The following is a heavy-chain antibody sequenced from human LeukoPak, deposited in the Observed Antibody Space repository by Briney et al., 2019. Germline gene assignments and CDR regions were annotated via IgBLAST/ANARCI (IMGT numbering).Heavy chain of an antibody. J-gene: IGHJ6*02. D-gene: IGHD6-19*01. V-gene: IGHV1-3*01. CDR1: GYTFTSYA. CDR3: ARGRVAGTNYYYYGMDV. CDR2: INAGNGNT. Sequence: ASVKVSCKASGYTFTSYAMHWVRQAPGQRLEWMGWINAGNGNTKYSQKFQGRVTITRDTSASTAYMELSSLRSDDTAVYYCARGRVAGTNYYYYGMDVWGQGTTVTVSS.